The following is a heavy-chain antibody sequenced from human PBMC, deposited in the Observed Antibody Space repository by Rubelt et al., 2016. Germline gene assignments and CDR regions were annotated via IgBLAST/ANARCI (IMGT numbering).Heavy chain of an antibody. Sequence: EVQLVESGGGLVQPGGSLRLSCAASGFTFSSYDMNWVRQAPGKGLEWVSYISSSGSTIKYADSVKGRFTISRDNSKNTLYLQMNSLRAEDTAVYYCAKDPRSISSRGCFDYWGQGTLVTVSS. D-gene: IGHD6-6*01. CDR3: AKDPRSISSRGCFDY. CDR1: GFTFSSYD. J-gene: IGHJ4*02. CDR2: ISSSGSTI. V-gene: IGHV3-48*03.